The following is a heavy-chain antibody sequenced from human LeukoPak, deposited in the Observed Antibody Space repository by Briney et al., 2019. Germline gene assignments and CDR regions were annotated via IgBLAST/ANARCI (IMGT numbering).Heavy chain of an antibody. CDR3: ASAPYSSSSWGFDL. CDR1: XFTIRSNY. V-gene: IGHV3-53*01. Sequence: GGAXRLSCXXSXFTIRSNYMRRGRQAPGKGLEGVSVIYSGGSTYYEDAVEGGFTISRDNNKNKMYLQMNSLRAEDTAVYYCASAPYSSSSWGFDLWGRGTLVTVSS. D-gene: IGHD6-6*01. CDR2: IYSGGST. J-gene: IGHJ2*01.